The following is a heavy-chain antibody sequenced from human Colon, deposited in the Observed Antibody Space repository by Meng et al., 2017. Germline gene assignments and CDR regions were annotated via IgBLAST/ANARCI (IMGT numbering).Heavy chain of an antibody. V-gene: IGHV3-23*01. Sequence: EVRLLESGGGFVQPGGSLRLSCVVSGLTFSEYGMSWVRQAPGKGLEWVSSISGEGDTTYYADSVKGRFSMSRDTSKSTLFLHMNNLRADDTAKYYCARDFFPRPSIAVGGVSLEYWGQGTLVTVSS. D-gene: IGHD2-8*02. CDR3: ARDFFPRPSIAVGGVSLEY. J-gene: IGHJ4*02. CDR1: GLTFSEYG. CDR2: ISGEGDTT.